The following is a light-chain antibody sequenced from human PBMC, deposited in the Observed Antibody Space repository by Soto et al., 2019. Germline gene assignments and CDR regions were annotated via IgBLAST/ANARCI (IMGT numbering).Light chain of an antibody. CDR2: KVS. V-gene: IGKV2-24*01. CDR3: MQATQFPRT. J-gene: IGKJ2*01. CDR1: QSLVHSDGYTY. Sequence: DIVMTQTPLSSPVTLGQPASISCRSSQSLVHSDGYTYLSWLQQRPGQPPRLLIYKVSKRFSGVPDRFSGSGAGTDFTLTISRVEAEDDGLYYCMQATQFPRTFGQGTKLEIK.